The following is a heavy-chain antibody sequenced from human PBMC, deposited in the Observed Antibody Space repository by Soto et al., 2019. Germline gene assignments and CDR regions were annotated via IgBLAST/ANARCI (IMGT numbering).Heavy chain of an antibody. CDR3: AREGDGYNADPGYYYGMDV. Sequence: QVQLVQSGAEVKKPGSSVKVSCKASGGTFSSYTISWVQQAPGQGLEWMGRIIPILGIANYAQKFQGRVTITADKSTSTAYMELSSLRSEDTAVYYCAREGDGYNADPGYYYGMDVWGQGTTVTVSS. D-gene: IGHD5-12*01. CDR2: IIPILGIA. V-gene: IGHV1-69*02. CDR1: GGTFSSYT. J-gene: IGHJ6*02.